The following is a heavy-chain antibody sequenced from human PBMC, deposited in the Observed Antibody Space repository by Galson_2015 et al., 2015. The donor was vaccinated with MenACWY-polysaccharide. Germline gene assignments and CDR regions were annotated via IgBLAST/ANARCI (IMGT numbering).Heavy chain of an antibody. CDR2: TYYRSKWYN. CDR3: ARGGDYYDSSGYYPDLFDY. CDR1: GDSVSSNSAA. D-gene: IGHD3-22*01. J-gene: IGHJ4*02. V-gene: IGHV6-1*01. Sequence: CAISGDSVSSNSAAWNWIRQSPSRGLEWLGRTYYRSKWYNDYAVSVKSRITINPVTSKNQFSLQLNSVTPEDTAVYYCARGGDYYDSSGYYPDLFDYWGQGTLVAVSS.